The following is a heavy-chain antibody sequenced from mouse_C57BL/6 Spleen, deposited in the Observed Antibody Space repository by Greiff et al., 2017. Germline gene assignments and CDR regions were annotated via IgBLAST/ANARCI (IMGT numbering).Heavy chain of an antibody. CDR1: GYAFSSSW. J-gene: IGHJ2*01. CDR2: IYPGDGDT. D-gene: IGHD2-1*01. V-gene: IGHV1-82*01. CDR3: ARSYGNCVGDD. Sequence: QVQLQQSGPELVKPGASVKISCKASGYAFSSSWMNWVKQRPGKGLEWIGRIYPGDGDTNYNGKFKGKATLTADKSSSTAYMQLRSLTSEDSAVYFCARSYGNCVGDDWGEGTTLAVS.